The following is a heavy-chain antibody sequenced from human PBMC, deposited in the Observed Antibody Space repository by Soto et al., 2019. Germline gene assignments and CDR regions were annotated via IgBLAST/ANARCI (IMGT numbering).Heavy chain of an antibody. V-gene: IGHV1-8*01. D-gene: IGHD3-16*02. CDR2: MNPNSGNT. CDR3: ARDASSIWGSYRSTDFDY. CDR1: GYTFTSYD. Sequence: ASVKVSCKASGYTFTSYDINWVRQATGQGLEWMGWMNPNSGNTGYAQKFQGRVTMTRNTSISTAYMELSSLRSEDTAVYYCARDASSIWGSYRSTDFDYWGQGTLVTV. J-gene: IGHJ4*02.